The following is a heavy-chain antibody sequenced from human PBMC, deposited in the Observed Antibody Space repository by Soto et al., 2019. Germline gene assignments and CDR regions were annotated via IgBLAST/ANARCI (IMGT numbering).Heavy chain of an antibody. J-gene: IGHJ6*02. V-gene: IGHV3-30*18. Sequence: GGSLRLSCAASGFTFSSYGMHWVRQAPGKGLEWVAVISYDGSNKYYADSVKGRFTISRDNSKNTLYLQMNSLRAEDTAVYYCAKDTGGNYYYYYGMDVWGQGTTVTSP. D-gene: IGHD4-4*01. CDR1: GFTFSSYG. CDR2: ISYDGSNK. CDR3: AKDTGGNYYYYYGMDV.